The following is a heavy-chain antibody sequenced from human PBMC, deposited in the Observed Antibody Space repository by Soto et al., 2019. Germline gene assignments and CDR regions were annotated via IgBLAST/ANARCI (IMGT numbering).Heavy chain of an antibody. Sequence: QVQLVQSGAEVKKPGASVKVSCKVSGYTLTDLSMHWVRQAPGKGLERMGGFDPEEGKTVYEQRFLGPLTMTGYTSPDTRSLELLGVPSDDTAVYYFAIELGSVDYWGQGTLGSVSS. CDR2: FDPEEGKT. CDR3: AIELGSVDY. D-gene: IGHD6-25*01. J-gene: IGHJ4*02. V-gene: IGHV1-24*01. CDR1: GYTLTDLS.